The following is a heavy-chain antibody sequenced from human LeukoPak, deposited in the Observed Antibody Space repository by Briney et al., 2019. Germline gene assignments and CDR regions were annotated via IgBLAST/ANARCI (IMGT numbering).Heavy chain of an antibody. CDR1: GFTFSDYY. CDR3: ARDNKVGATDY. D-gene: IGHD1-26*01. Sequence: PGGSLRLSCAASGFTFSDYYMTWIRQAPGKGLEWVSYISSSGSTIYYADSVEGRFTISRDNAKNSLYLQMNSLRAEDTAVYYCARDNKVGATDYWGQGTLVTVSS. CDR2: ISSSGSTI. V-gene: IGHV3-11*04. J-gene: IGHJ4*02.